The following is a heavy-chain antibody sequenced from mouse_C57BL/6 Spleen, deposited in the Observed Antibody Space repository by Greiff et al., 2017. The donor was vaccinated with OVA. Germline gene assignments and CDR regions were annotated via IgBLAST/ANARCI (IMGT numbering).Heavy chain of an antibody. D-gene: IGHD2-1*01. Sequence: VQLQQSGPELVKPGASVKISCKASGYAFSSSWMNWVKQRPGKGLEWIGRIYPGDGDTNYNGKFKGKATLTADKSSSTAYMQLSSLTSEDSAVYFCASSYGNSAWFAYWGQGTLVTVSA. CDR1: GYAFSSSW. CDR2: IYPGDGDT. V-gene: IGHV1-82*01. J-gene: IGHJ3*01. CDR3: ASSYGNSAWFAY.